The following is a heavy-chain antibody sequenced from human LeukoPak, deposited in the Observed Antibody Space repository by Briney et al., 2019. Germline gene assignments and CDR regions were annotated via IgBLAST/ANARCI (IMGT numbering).Heavy chain of an antibody. V-gene: IGHV1-69*13. CDR2: IIPIFGTA. J-gene: IGHJ4*02. CDR1: GGTFSRYT. Sequence: ASVKVSCKASGGTFSRYTISWVRQAPGQGLEWMGGIIPIFGTANYAQKFQGRVTITADEFTSTAYMELSSLRSEDTAVYYCARDQGRGYSYGVLTDWGQGTLVTVSS. D-gene: IGHD5-18*01. CDR3: ARDQGRGYSYGVLTD.